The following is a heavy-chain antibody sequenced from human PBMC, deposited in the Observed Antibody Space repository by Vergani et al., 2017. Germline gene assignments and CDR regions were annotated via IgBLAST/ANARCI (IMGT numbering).Heavy chain of an antibody. V-gene: IGHV1-69*12. Sequence: QVQLVQSGAEVKKPGASVKVSCKASGGTFSSYAISWVRQAPGKGLEWVGGIIPICGTANYAQKLQGRVRITADESRSTAYMELSSLRSEDTAVYYCVRDRQILRYFDCSHDAFDICVGGRMDSDS. J-gene: IGHJ3*02. CDR3: VRDRQILRYFDCSHDAFDI. CDR2: IIPICGTA. D-gene: IGHD3-9*01. CDR1: GGTFSSYA.